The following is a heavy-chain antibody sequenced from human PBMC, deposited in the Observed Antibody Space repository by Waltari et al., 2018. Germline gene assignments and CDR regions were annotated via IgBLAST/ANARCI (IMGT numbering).Heavy chain of an antibody. V-gene: IGHV3-30*02. J-gene: IGHJ4*02. Sequence: QVQLVESGGGVVQPGGSLRLSCAASGFTFSRYGLHWVRQAPGKGLEWVAFIRYDGSNKYYADSVKGRFTISRDNSKNTLYLQMNSLRAEDTAVYYCAKEKEAASKYFDYWGQGTLVTVSS. CDR2: IRYDGSNK. D-gene: IGHD6-25*01. CDR3: AKEKEAASKYFDY. CDR1: GFTFSRYG.